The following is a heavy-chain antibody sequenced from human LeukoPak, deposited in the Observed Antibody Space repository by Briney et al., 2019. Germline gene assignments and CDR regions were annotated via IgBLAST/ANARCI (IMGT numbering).Heavy chain of an antibody. V-gene: IGHV4-34*01. Sequence: SSETLSLTCAVYGESFSGYYWSWIRQPPGKGLEWIGEINHSGSTNYNPSLKSRVTISVDTSKNQFSLKLSSVTAADTAVYYCARGRWIYPPRGGGYCFDYWGQGTLVTVSS. J-gene: IGHJ4*02. D-gene: IGHD5-12*01. CDR1: GESFSGYY. CDR2: INHSGST. CDR3: ARGRWIYPPRGGGYCFDY.